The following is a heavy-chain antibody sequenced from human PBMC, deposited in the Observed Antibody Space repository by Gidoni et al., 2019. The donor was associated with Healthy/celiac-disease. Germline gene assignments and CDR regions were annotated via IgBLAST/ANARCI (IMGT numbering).Heavy chain of an antibody. CDR3: ARGLSWVVPAAIFSYGMDV. D-gene: IGHD2-2*02. J-gene: IGHJ6*02. CDR2: INHSGST. CDR1: GGSFSGYY. V-gene: IGHV4-34*01. Sequence: QVQLQQWGAGLLKPSETLSLTCAVYGGSFSGYYWSWIRQPPGKGLEWIGEINHSGSTNYNPSLKSRVTISVDTSKNQFSLKLSSVTAADTAVYYCARGLSWVVPAAIFSYGMDVWGQGTTVTVSS.